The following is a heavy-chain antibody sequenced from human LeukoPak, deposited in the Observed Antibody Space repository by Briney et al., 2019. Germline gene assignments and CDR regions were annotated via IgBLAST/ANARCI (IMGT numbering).Heavy chain of an antibody. Sequence: GGSLRLSCAASGFTFSTYTMNWVRQAPGKGLEWVSSISSTSSYIYYADSVKGRFTISRDNAKNSLYLQMNSLSAEDTAVYYCARVATAGTVADYWGQGTLVTVSS. V-gene: IGHV3-21*01. CDR2: ISSTSSYI. CDR1: GFTFSTYT. CDR3: ARVATAGTVADY. J-gene: IGHJ4*02. D-gene: IGHD6-13*01.